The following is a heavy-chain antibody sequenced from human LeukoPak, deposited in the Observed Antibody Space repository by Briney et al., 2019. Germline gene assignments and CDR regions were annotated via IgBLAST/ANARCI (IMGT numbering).Heavy chain of an antibody. V-gene: IGHV3-23*01. CDR3: ARSLEWDYYFDY. CDR2: ISGSGGNT. D-gene: IGHD3-3*01. CDR1: GFTFSSYA. Sequence: HPGGSLRLSCAASGFTFSSYAMSWVRQAPGKGLEWVSAISGSGGNTYYADSVKGRFTISRDNSKNTLYLQMNSLRAEDTAVYYCARSLEWDYYFDYWGQGTLVTVSS. J-gene: IGHJ4*02.